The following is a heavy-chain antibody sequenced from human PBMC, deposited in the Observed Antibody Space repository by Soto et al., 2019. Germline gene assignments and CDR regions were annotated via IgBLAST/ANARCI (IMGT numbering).Heavy chain of an antibody. Sequence: PWESLKISCKGSGYSFTSYWLSWVRQMPGKGLEWMGRIDPSDSYTNYSPSFQGHVTISADESISTAYLQWSSLKASDTAIYYCARHLPNYFESSGPEYWAQGTLVTIHS. CDR1: GYSFTSYW. CDR3: ARHLPNYFESSGPEY. CDR2: IDPSDSYT. V-gene: IGHV5-10-1*01. D-gene: IGHD3-22*01. J-gene: IGHJ4*02.